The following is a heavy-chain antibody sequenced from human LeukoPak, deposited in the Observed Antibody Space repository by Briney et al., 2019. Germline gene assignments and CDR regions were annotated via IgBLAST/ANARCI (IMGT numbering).Heavy chain of an antibody. D-gene: IGHD7-27*01. Sequence: GGSLRLSCAASGFTFSSYAMSWVRQAPGKGLAWVSAISGSGGSTYYADSVKGRFTISRDNSKNTLYLQMNSLRAEDTAVYYCAKDPTLLGAFDYWGQGTLVTVSS. CDR3: AKDPTLLGAFDY. CDR1: GFTFSSYA. CDR2: ISGSGGST. V-gene: IGHV3-23*01. J-gene: IGHJ4*02.